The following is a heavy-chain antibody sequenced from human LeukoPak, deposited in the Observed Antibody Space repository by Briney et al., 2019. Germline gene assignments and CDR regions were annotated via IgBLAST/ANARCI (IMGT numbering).Heavy chain of an antibody. V-gene: IGHV1-2*02. CDR2: INPNSGGT. CDR1: GYTFTGYY. D-gene: IGHD6-19*01. J-gene: IGHJ5*02. Sequence: GASVKVSCKASGYTFTGYYMHWVRQAPGQGLEWMGWINPNSGGTNYAQKFQGRVTMTRDTSISTAYMELSRLRSDDTAVYYCARYRGWSTEIWFDPWGQGTLVTVSS. CDR3: ARYRGWSTEIWFDP.